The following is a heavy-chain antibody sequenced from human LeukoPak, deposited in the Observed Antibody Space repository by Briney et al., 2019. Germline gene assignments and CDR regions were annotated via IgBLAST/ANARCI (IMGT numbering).Heavy chain of an antibody. D-gene: IGHD4-17*01. J-gene: IGHJ4*02. CDR1: GITFINAW. CDR2: IKSRSDGGTT. V-gene: IGHV3-15*01. Sequence: GGSLGLSCAASGITFINAWVSWVRQAPGKGREWVARIKSRSDGGTTDYATPVKGRFTISRDDPKATVYLQMNSLKTEDTAVYYCTTPLTTVTTLPFDSWGQGTLVTVSS. CDR3: TTPLTTVTTLPFDS.